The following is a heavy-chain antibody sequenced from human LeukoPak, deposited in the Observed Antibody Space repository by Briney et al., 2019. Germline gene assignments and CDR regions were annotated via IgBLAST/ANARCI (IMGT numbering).Heavy chain of an antibody. CDR1: EFSFSDSA. V-gene: IGHV3-30*15. Sequence: GGSLRLSCAASEFSFSDSAMHWVRQAPGKGLEWVAIISYEGSNKYYADSVKGRFTISRDNSKNTLYLQMSSLRPEDTAVYYCARDLAYCSSTTCYGSGAFDIWGQGTMVTVSS. CDR3: ARDLAYCSSTTCYGSGAFDI. CDR2: ISYEGSNK. J-gene: IGHJ3*02. D-gene: IGHD2-2*01.